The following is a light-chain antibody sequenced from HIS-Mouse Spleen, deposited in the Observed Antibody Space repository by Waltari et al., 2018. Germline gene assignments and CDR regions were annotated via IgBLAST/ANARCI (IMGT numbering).Light chain of an antibody. Sequence: QSPLTQPAPVSGSPGQSITISCTGTSSDVGGYNHVSWYQQHPGKAPKLMIYDVSNRPSGVSNRFSGSKSGNTATLTISGTQAMDEADYYCQAWDSSTVVFGGGTKLTVL. CDR1: SSDVGGYNH. V-gene: IGLV2-14*03. J-gene: IGLJ2*01. CDR3: QAWDSSTVV. CDR2: DVS.